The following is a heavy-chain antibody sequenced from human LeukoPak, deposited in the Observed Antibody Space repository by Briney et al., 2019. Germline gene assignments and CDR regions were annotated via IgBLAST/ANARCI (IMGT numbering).Heavy chain of an antibody. CDR3: ARDLVTKGFDI. V-gene: IGHV4-59*01. CDR1: GGSIGTYY. J-gene: IGHJ3*02. D-gene: IGHD2-8*01. Sequence: SETLSLTCIASGGSIGTYYWSWVRQSPGKGLEWIGYIYVTGSTRYNPSLKSRVTISIDTSKNQFSLKLSSVTAADTAVYYCARDLVTKGFDIWDQGTMVSVSS. CDR2: IYVTGST.